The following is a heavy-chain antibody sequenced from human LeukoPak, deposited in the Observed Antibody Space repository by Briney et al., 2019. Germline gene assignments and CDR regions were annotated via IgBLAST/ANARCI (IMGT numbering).Heavy chain of an antibody. V-gene: IGHV1-24*01. CDR1: GTYTLIELS. CDR3: ATLLGETHFFDY. D-gene: IGHD1-26*01. CDR2: FDPEDGET. J-gene: IGHJ4*02. Sequence: ASVKVSCKVSGTYTLIELSMHWVRQAPGKGLEWMGGFDPEDGETIYAQKFKGRVTTTEDTSTDTAYMDLSSLRSEDTAVYYCATLLGETHFFDYWGQGILVTVSS.